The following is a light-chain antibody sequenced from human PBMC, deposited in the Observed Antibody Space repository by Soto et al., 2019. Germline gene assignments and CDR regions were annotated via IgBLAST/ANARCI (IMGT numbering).Light chain of an antibody. J-gene: IGKJ1*01. Sequence: EIVLTQSPGTLSLSPGERATLSCRASQSVSSSYLAWYQQKPGHAPRLLIYGASSRATGIPARFSGSGSGTDFTLTISRLEPEDFAVYYCQQYGSSPRTFGQGTKVEIK. V-gene: IGKV3-20*01. CDR3: QQYGSSPRT. CDR1: QSVSSSY. CDR2: GAS.